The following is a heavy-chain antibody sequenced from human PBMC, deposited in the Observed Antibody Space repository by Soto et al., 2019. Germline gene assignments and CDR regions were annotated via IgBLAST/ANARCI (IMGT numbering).Heavy chain of an antibody. CDR3: AKGFWSGYYGGDYYYGMDV. Sequence: GGSLRLSCAASGFTFSSYAMSWVRQAPGKGLEWVSAISGSGGSTYYADSVKGRFTISRDNSKNTLYLQMNSLRAEDTAVYYCAKGFWSGYYGGDYYYGMDVWGQGTTVTVSS. J-gene: IGHJ6*02. CDR2: ISGSGGST. CDR1: GFTFSSYA. D-gene: IGHD3-3*01. V-gene: IGHV3-23*01.